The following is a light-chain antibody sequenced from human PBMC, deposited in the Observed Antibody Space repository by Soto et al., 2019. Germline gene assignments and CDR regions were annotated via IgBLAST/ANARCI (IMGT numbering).Light chain of an antibody. CDR2: GAS. CDR3: HQYDNWPKT. J-gene: IGKJ5*01. Sequence: EVVVTQSPATLSVSPGERATLSCRASQSVSSNLAWYQQKPGQVPRLLIYGASTRATGIPARFSGSGSGTEFTLTISSLQSEDFAVYYCHQYDNWPKTFGQGTRLEIK. V-gene: IGKV3-15*01. CDR1: QSVSSN.